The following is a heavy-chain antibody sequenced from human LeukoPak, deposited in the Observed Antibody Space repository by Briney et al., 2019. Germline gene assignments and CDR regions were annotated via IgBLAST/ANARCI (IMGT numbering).Heavy chain of an antibody. J-gene: IGHJ6*02. CDR1: GFTFSSYA. D-gene: IGHD3-3*01. Sequence: GGSLRLSCAASGFTFSSYAMHWVRQAPGKGLEWVAVISYGGSNKHYADSVKGRFTISRDNSKNTLYLQMNSLRAEDTAVYYCAKDLDTIFGVVISTYYYYGMDVWGQGTTVTVSS. CDR3: AKDLDTIFGVVISTYYYYGMDV. CDR2: ISYGGSNK. V-gene: IGHV3-30-3*01.